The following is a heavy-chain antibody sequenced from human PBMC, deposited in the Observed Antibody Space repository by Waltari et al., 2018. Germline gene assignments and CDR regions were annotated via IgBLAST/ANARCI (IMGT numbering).Heavy chain of an antibody. Sequence: QVQLQESGPGLVKPSETLSLTCTVSGGSISSYYWSWIRQPPGKGLEWIGYIYYSGSTNYNPSLKSRCTISVDTSKNQFSLKLSSVTAADTAVYYCAREAMGLPLDYWGQGTLVTVSS. CDR3: AREAMGLPLDY. J-gene: IGHJ4*02. D-gene: IGHD1-26*01. CDR1: GGSISSYY. V-gene: IGHV4-59*01. CDR2: IYYSGST.